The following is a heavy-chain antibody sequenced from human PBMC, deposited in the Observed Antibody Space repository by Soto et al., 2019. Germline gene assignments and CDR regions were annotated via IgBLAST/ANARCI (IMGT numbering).Heavy chain of an antibody. CDR3: ARAPPHGVYGDTRPFDY. D-gene: IGHD4-17*01. J-gene: IGHJ4*02. CDR2: IYSGGGST. CDR1: GFTVSSNY. Sequence: GGSLRLSCAASGFTVSSNYMSWVRQAPGKGLEWVSLIYSGGGSTYYADSVKGRFTISRDDPMNTLYLQMNSLRAEDTAVYYCARAPPHGVYGDTRPFDYWGRVPLVTVCS. V-gene: IGHV3-53*01.